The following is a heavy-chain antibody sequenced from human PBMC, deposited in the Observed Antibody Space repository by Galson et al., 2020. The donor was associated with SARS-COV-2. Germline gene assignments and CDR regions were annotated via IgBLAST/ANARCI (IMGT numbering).Heavy chain of an antibody. CDR3: TTLPGYSSTG. J-gene: IGHJ4*02. CDR1: DFPFNTAW. V-gene: IGHV3-15*07. Sequence: GGSLRLSCAASDFPFNTAWMSWVRQAPGKGLEWVGRIKSRAAGGTADYAAPAKGRFIIARDDSKNRLYLEMNGLKTEDTAMYYCTTLPGYSSTGWGQGTLVTVSS. D-gene: IGHD2-2*01. CDR2: IKSRAAGGTA.